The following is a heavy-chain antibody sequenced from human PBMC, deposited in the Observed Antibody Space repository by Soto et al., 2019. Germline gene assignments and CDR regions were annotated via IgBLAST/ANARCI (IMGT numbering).Heavy chain of an antibody. J-gene: IGHJ4*02. Sequence: GASVKVSCKASGFTFTTSAVQWVRQARVQRLEWIGWVVIGSGSAFYAQKFQDRVTITRDMSTSTAYMELSSLGSEDTAVYSCVAELANEYWGQGTPVTVS. D-gene: IGHD1-1*01. CDR2: VVIGSGSA. CDR1: GFTFTTSA. CDR3: VAELANEY. V-gene: IGHV1-58*01.